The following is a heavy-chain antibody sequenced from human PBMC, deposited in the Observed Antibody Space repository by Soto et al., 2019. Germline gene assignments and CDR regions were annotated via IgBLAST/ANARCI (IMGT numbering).Heavy chain of an antibody. D-gene: IGHD2-15*01. V-gene: IGHV3-7*03. CDR1: GFPFSSYW. CDR2: INRDGGET. J-gene: IGHJ4*02. Sequence: EVQLVESGGGLVQPGGSLRLSCAASGFPFSSYWMSWVRQAPGKGLQWVANINRDGGETYYVDSLKGRITNSRDNAENSLYLQMNSLRDEDTAVYYCTRAPYGSGAYYYFDNWGQGTLVTVSS. CDR3: TRAPYGSGAYYYFDN.